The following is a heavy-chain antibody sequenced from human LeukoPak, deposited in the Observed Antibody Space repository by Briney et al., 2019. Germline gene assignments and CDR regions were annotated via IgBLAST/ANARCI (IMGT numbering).Heavy chain of an antibody. V-gene: IGHV1-18*01. D-gene: IGHD2-2*02. J-gene: IGHJ4*02. CDR1: GYTFSNNG. Sequence: ASEKVSCKASGYTFSNNGISWVRLAPGQGLEWMGWISVYNSNTNSAQNLQGRVTMTTDTSTSTAYMELRSLRSDDTAVYYCARMGCNSASCYTLDYWGQGTLVTVSS. CDR3: ARMGCNSASCYTLDY. CDR2: ISVYNSNT.